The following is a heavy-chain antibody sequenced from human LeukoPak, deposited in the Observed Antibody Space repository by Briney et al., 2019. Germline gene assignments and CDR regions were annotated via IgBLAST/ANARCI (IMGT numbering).Heavy chain of an antibody. D-gene: IGHD2-2*01. Sequence: ASVKVSCRASGYTFTNYGISWVRQAPGQGLEWMGWIGSYNGETNYAQKFQGRVTMTTDTSTSTAYMELRSLRSDDTAVYYCARGYCSSTSCSPGGYWGQGTLVTVSS. J-gene: IGHJ4*02. CDR1: GYTFTNYG. CDR2: IGSYNGET. V-gene: IGHV1-18*01. CDR3: ARGYCSSTSCSPGGY.